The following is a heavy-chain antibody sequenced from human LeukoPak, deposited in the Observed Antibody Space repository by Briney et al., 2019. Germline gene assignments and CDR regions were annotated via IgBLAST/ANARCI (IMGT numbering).Heavy chain of an antibody. CDR3: ARDSQCQQYLVPNDYYFGMNV. D-gene: IGHD6-13*01. CDR1: GFTFSDYY. J-gene: IGHJ6*02. V-gene: IGHV3-11*01. Sequence: GGSLRLSCAASGFTFSDYYMSWIRQAPGKGLEWVAYISSSGNTLYYADSVKGRFTISRDNAKNSLYLQMNILRSEDAAVYYCARDSQCQQYLVPNDYYFGMNVWGQGTTVTVSS. CDR2: ISSSGNTL.